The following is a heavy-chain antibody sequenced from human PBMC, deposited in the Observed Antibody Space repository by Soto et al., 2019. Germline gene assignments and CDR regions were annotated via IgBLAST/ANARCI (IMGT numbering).Heavy chain of an antibody. V-gene: IGHV4-59*01. CDR3: ARSEYSSSLNYYYYGMDV. Sequence: SETLSLTCTVSGGSISSYYWSWIRQPPGKGLEWIGYIYYSGSTNYNPSLKSRVTISVDTSKNQFSLKLSSVTAADTALYYCARSEYSSSLNYYYYGMDVWGQGTTVTVSS. J-gene: IGHJ6*02. CDR1: GGSISSYY. CDR2: IYYSGST. D-gene: IGHD6-6*01.